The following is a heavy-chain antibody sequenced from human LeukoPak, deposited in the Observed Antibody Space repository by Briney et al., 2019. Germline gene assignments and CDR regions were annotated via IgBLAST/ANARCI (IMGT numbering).Heavy chain of an antibody. J-gene: IGHJ4*02. V-gene: IGHV4-4*02. Sequence: PSETLSLTCGVSGGSISNTNWWSWVRQPPGQGLEWIGEISLTGLTHYNPSLKSRVTISVDTSKNQFSLKLSSVTAADTAVYYCASYGGNEGAVPDYWGQGTLVTVSS. D-gene: IGHD4-23*01. CDR1: GGSISNTNW. CDR2: ISLTGLT. CDR3: ASYGGNEGAVPDY.